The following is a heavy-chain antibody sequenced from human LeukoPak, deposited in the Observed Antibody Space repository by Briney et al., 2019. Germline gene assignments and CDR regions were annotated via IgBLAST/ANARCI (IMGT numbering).Heavy chain of an antibody. CDR3: ARDRRDGYNYFFDY. D-gene: IGHD5-24*01. J-gene: IGHJ4*02. CDR2: IIPIFGTA. CDR1: GGTFSSYA. Sequence: SVKVSCKASGGTFSSYAIRWLRQAPGQGLEWMGRIIPIFGTANYAQKFQGRVTITTDESTSTAYMELSSLRSEDTAVYYCARDRRDGYNYFFDYWGQGTLVTVSS. V-gene: IGHV1-69*05.